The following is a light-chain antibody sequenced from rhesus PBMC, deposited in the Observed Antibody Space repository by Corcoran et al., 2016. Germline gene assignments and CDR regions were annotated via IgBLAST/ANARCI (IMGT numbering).Light chain of an antibody. CDR1: QSVSSR. CDR3: QQESNWSYS. Sequence: EIVMTQSPATLSLSPGERATLSCRASQSVSSRLAWYQQKPVQAPRLLIYDASSRVTGIPDRLSGSGSGTDFTLTLRGLEPEDVAVYFCQQESNWSYSFGQGTKVEIK. V-gene: IGKV3-17*02. CDR2: DAS. J-gene: IGKJ2*01.